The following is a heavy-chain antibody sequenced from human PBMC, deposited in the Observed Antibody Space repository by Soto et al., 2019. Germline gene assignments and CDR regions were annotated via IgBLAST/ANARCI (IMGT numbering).Heavy chain of an antibody. Sequence: ASVKVSCKTSGYTFPRNGISWLRQAPGQGLEWMGWISPKSGSIKYAEKFQGRVTMTRNTSISTAYMELSSLRSEDTAVYYCARASVCTNGVCYADYWGQGTLVTVSS. J-gene: IGHJ4*02. D-gene: IGHD2-8*01. CDR3: ARASVCTNGVCYADY. CDR1: GYTFPRNG. CDR2: ISPKSGSI. V-gene: IGHV1-8*01.